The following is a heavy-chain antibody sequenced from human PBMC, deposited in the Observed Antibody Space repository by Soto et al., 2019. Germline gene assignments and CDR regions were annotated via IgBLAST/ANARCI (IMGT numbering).Heavy chain of an antibody. V-gene: IGHV4-34*01. CDR1: GGSFSGYY. CDR2: INHSRST. Sequence: SETLSLTCAVYGGSFSGYYWSWIRQPPGKGLEWIGEINHSRSTNYNPSLKSRVTISVDTSKNQFSLKLSSVTAADTAVYYCARGRIIDYWGQGTLVTVSS. CDR3: ARGRIIDY. J-gene: IGHJ4*02.